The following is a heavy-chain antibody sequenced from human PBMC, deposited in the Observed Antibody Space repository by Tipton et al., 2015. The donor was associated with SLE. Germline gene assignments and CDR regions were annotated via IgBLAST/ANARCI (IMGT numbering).Heavy chain of an antibody. D-gene: IGHD1-26*01. V-gene: IGHV4-61*08. CDR3: AREYSGTFRDYYYYIDV. CDR1: GDSISSGGYY. J-gene: IGHJ6*03. Sequence: TLSLTCTVSGDSISSGGYYWSWVRQPPGKGLEWIGYIYYSGSTNYNPSLKSRVTISVDTSKNQFSLKLSSVTAADTAVYYCAREYSGTFRDYYYYIDVWGKGTTVTVSS. CDR2: IYYSGST.